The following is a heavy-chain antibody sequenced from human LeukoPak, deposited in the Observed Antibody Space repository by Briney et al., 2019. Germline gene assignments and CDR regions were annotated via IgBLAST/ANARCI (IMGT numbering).Heavy chain of an antibody. CDR2: INSDGCST. J-gene: IGHJ3*02. Sequence: GGSLRLSCAASGFTFSSHWMHWVRQAPGKGLVWVSRINSDGCSTTYADPVKGRFTISRDNAKNTLYLQMNRLRAEDTAVYYCARATSNAFDIWGQGTMVTVSS. V-gene: IGHV3-74*01. CDR1: GFTFSSHW. CDR3: ARATSNAFDI.